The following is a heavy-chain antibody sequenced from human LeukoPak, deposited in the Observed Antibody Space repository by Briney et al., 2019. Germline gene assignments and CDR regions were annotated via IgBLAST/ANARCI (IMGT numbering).Heavy chain of an antibody. J-gene: IGHJ4*02. CDR1: GFTFSDYY. D-gene: IGHD2-2*01. Sequence: AGSLRLSCAASGFTFSDYYMSWIRQAPGKGLEWVSCISGSSSYSNYADSVKGRFTISRDNAKNSLYLQMNSLRADDTAVYYCARDGSRDYWGQGTLVTVSS. V-gene: IGHV3-11*05. CDR2: ISGSSSYS. CDR3: ARDGSRDY.